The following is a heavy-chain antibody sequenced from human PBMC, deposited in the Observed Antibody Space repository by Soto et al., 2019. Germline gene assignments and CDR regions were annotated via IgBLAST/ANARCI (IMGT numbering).Heavy chain of an antibody. CDR1: GGSISSGGYS. J-gene: IGHJ4*02. D-gene: IGHD4-17*01. Sequence: QLQLQESGSGLVKPSQTLSLTCAVSGGSISSGGYSWSWIRQPPGKGLEWIGYIYHSGSTYYNPSLKSGVTISVESSKNLFFLMLSSVTAAVTAVYYCASSMTTVTTIDYWGQGTLVTVSS. V-gene: IGHV4-30-2*01. CDR2: IYHSGST. CDR3: ASSMTTVTTIDY.